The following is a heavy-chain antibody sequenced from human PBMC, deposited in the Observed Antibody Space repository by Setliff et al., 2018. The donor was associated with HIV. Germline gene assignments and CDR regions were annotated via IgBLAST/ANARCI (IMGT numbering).Heavy chain of an antibody. D-gene: IGHD5-12*01. Sequence: SETLSLTCDVSGFSISSRYYWGWIRQSPGKGLEWIGNIYHTGSSYYNLSLNDRATISLDTSKNQFSLKLNSVTAADTAVYYCARPEMATITSFGFDIWGPGTMVTVSS. CDR3: ARPEMATITSFGFDI. J-gene: IGHJ3*02. CDR2: IYHTGSS. CDR1: GFSISSRYY. V-gene: IGHV4-38-2*01.